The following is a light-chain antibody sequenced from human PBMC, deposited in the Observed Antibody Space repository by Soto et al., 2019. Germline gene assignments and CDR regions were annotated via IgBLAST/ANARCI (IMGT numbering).Light chain of an antibody. Sequence: EIVMTQSPATLSVSPGERATLSCRASQSVSSNLAWYQQKPGQAPRLLIYGASTRATGIPARFSGSGCGAEFTLTISSLHPEDFAVYYCQQYNNWPPITFSQGTRLEIK. V-gene: IGKV3-15*01. J-gene: IGKJ5*01. CDR2: GAS. CDR1: QSVSSN. CDR3: QQYNNWPPIT.